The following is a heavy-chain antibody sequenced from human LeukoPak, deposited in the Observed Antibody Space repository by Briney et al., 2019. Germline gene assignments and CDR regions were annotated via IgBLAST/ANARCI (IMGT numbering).Heavy chain of an antibody. CDR1: GGSISSYY. Sequence: SETLSLTCTVSGGSISSYYWSWIRQPPGKGLEWIGYIYYSGIANYNPSLKSRATISVDTSKNQFSLKLSSVTAADTAVYYCASYGTAYWGQGTLVTVSS. CDR2: IYYSGIA. CDR3: ASYGTAY. V-gene: IGHV4-59*01. J-gene: IGHJ4*02. D-gene: IGHD2-21*02.